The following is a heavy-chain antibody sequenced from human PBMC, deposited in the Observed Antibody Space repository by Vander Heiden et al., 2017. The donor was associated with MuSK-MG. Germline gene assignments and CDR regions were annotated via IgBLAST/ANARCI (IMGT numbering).Heavy chain of an antibody. CDR1: GFTFHDYA. Sequence: EVQPVESGGRLVQPGRSLSLSCASSGFTFHDYAMHCVRHAPAHGLVLVSGISWKSGNIGYADSVKGRFTISRDNAKNSLYLQMNSLRTEDTALYYCAKDKVPLADYYYYYMDVWGKGTTVTVSS. J-gene: IGHJ6*03. CDR2: ISWKSGNI. V-gene: IGHV3-9*01. CDR3: AKDKVPLADYYYYYMDV.